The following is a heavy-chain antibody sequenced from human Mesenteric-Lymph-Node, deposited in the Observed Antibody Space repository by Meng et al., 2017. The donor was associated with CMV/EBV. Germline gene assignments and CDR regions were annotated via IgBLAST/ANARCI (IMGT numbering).Heavy chain of an antibody. V-gene: IGHV4-61*08. CDR1: GASSSSGGYY. J-gene: IGHJ6*02. CDR3: ARSSPPYYYYGMDV. Sequence: GSLRLSCTVSGASSSSGGYYWSWIRQPPGKGLEWIGYIYYSGSTNYNPSLKSRVTISVDTSKNQFSLKLSSVTAADTAVYYCARSSPPYYYYGMDVWGQGTTVTVSS. CDR2: IYYSGST.